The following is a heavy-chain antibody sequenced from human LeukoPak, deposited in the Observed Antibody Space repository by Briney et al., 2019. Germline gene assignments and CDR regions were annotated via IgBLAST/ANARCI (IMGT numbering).Heavy chain of an antibody. CDR3: ARALHDYSNSYATFYYFDY. CDR2: INHSGST. J-gene: IGHJ4*02. V-gene: IGHV4-34*01. Sequence: SETLSLTRAVYGGSFSGYYWSWIRQPPGKGLEWIGEINHSGSTNYNPSLKSRVTISVDTSKNQFSLKLSSVTAADTAVYYCARALHDYSNSYATFYYFDYWGQGTLVTVSS. CDR1: GGSFSGYY. D-gene: IGHD4-11*01.